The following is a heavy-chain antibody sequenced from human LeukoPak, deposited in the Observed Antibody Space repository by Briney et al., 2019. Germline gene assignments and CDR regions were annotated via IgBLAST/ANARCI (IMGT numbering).Heavy chain of an antibody. CDR3: AKAPVGHCSGAFCYHFDS. V-gene: IGHV3-23*01. J-gene: IGHJ4*02. D-gene: IGHD2-15*01. Sequence: GGALRLSRAASGFTLCTYATSGVRQTPGKGVGWVAALRGGNPGTYHANSVKGRFTISRDNSKNTLHLQMSGLRAEDTARYYCAKAPVGHCSGAFCYHFDSWGQGTLVTVSS. CDR1: GFTLCTYA. CDR2: LRGGNPGT.